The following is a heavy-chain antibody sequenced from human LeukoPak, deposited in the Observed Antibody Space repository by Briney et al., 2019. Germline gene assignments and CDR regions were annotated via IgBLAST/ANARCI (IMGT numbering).Heavy chain of an antibody. D-gene: IGHD3-16*01. Sequence: ASVKVSCKASGYTFTGNYIHWVRQAPGQGLEWMGWINPNSGGTNQAQKFQGRVTMTRDTSINTAYMELSSLRSDDTAVYYCARDWASHFYMDVWGQGTTVTISS. J-gene: IGHJ6*03. V-gene: IGHV1-2*02. CDR3: ARDWASHFYMDV. CDR1: GYTFTGNY. CDR2: INPNSGGT.